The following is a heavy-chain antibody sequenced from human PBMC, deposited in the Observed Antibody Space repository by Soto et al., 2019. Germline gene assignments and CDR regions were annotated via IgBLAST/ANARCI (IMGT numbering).Heavy chain of an antibody. CDR2: ISYDGSNK. CDR3: AKVPYDFWSGYPREDPYYYYGMDV. J-gene: IGHJ6*02. Sequence: GGSLRLSCAASGFTLSSYGMHWVRQAPGNGLEWVAVISYDGSNKYYADSVKGRFTISRDNSKNTLYLQMNSLRAEDTAVYYCAKVPYDFWSGYPREDPYYYYGMDVWGQGTTVTVSS. V-gene: IGHV3-30*18. CDR1: GFTLSSYG. D-gene: IGHD3-3*01.